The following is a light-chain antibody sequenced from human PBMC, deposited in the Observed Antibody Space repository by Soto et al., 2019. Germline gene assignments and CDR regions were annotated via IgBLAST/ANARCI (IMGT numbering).Light chain of an antibody. CDR2: AAS. J-gene: IGKJ1*01. Sequence: DIPMTQSPSSLSESVGDRVTITCRASQSISSYLNWYQQKPGKAPKLLIYAASSLQSGVPSRFSGSGSGTDFTLTISSLQPEDFATYYCQQSYSTPVAFGQGTKVEIK. CDR1: QSISSY. V-gene: IGKV1-39*01. CDR3: QQSYSTPVA.